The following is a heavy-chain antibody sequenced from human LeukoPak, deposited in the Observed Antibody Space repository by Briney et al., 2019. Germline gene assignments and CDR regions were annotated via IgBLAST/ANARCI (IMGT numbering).Heavy chain of an antibody. J-gene: IGHJ6*03. Sequence: ASVKVSCKASGYTFTGYYMHWVRQAPGQGLEWMGWINPNSGGTNYAQKFQGRVTMTRDTSISTAYMELSRLRSDDTAVYYCARDGSHCSSTSCYKDYYHMDVWGKGTTVTVSS. CDR1: GYTFTGYY. CDR3: ARDGSHCSSTSCYKDYYHMDV. CDR2: INPNSGGT. V-gene: IGHV1-2*02. D-gene: IGHD2-2*02.